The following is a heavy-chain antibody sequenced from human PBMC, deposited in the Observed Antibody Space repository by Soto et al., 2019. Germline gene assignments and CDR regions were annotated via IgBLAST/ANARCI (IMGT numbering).Heavy chain of an antibody. CDR1: GFTFSNAW. V-gene: IGHV3-15*07. D-gene: IGHD3-22*01. Sequence: EVQLVESGGGLVKPGGSLRLSCAASGFTFSNAWMNWVRQAPGKGLEWVGRIKSKTDGGTTDYAAPVKGRFTISRDDSKNTVYLQINSLKTEYTAVYYCNTDPVTLIVVVPSSGWGQGTLVTVSS. CDR3: NTDPVTLIVVVPSSG. CDR2: IKSKTDGGTT. J-gene: IGHJ4*02.